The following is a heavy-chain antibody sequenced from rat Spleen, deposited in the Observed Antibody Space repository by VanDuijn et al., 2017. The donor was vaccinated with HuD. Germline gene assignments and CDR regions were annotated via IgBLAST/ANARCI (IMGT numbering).Heavy chain of an antibody. Sequence: EVQVLESGGGLVQPGNSLKLSCATSGFTFSTAWMYWFRQFPEKRLEWVARIKAKSNNYAADYTESVKGRFTISRDDSKSSIYLQMNNLKEEDTAIYYCAGGSYPNWFAYWGQGTLVTVSS. D-gene: IGHD1-3*01. J-gene: IGHJ3*01. CDR3: AGGSYPNWFAY. CDR2: IKAKSNNYAA. V-gene: IGHV6-6*01. CDR1: GFTFSTAW.